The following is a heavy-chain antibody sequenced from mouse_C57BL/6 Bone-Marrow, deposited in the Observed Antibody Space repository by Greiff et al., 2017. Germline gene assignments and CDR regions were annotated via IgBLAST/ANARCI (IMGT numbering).Heavy chain of an antibody. Sequence: VQLQQSGPELVKPGASVKISCKASGYSFTGYYMNWVKQSPEKSLEWIGEINPSTGGTTYNQKFKAKATLTVDKSSRTAYMQLKSLTSEDSAVYYCARRNPVAPGDYWGQGTTLTVSS. D-gene: IGHD1-3*01. V-gene: IGHV1-42*01. CDR3: ARRNPVAPGDY. J-gene: IGHJ2*01. CDR2: INPSTGGT. CDR1: GYSFTGYY.